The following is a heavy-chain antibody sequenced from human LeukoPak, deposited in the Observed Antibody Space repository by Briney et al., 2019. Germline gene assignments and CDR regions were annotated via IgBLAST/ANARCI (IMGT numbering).Heavy chain of an antibody. CDR3: AKRDYESYYYGMDA. V-gene: IGHV3-23*01. CDR2: ISGGGVTT. Sequence: GGSLRLSCVGSGFTSIAYALTWARQAPGKGLEWVSGISGGGVTTYYADSVKGRFTISRDNSKNTLSLQMNSLRPEDTAVYYCAKRDYESYYYGMDAWGQGTTVTVSS. CDR1: GFTSIAYA. J-gene: IGHJ6*02. D-gene: IGHD3-16*01.